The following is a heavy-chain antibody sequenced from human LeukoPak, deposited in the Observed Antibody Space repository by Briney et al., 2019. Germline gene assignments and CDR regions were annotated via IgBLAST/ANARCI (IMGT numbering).Heavy chain of an antibody. CDR3: AREVNWRFDY. Sequence: RTGGSLRLSCAASGFTFSSYTMYWVRQAPGKGLEYVSAISSNGGSTYYANSVKGRFTISRDNSKNTLYLQMGSLRGEDMAVYYCAREVNWRFDYWGQGTLVIVSS. D-gene: IGHD1-1*01. CDR2: ISSNGGST. V-gene: IGHV3-64*01. J-gene: IGHJ4*02. CDR1: GFTFSSYT.